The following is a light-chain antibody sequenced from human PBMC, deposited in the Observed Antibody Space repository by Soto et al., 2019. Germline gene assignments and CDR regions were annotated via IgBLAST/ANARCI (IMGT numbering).Light chain of an antibody. CDR3: QKRSNWPPT. J-gene: IGKJ5*01. V-gene: IGKV3-11*01. Sequence: EIVLTQSPATLALSPGERATLSCGASQSVSSYLAWYQQKPGQAPRLLIYDASNRATGIPARFSGSGSGTDFTLTISSLEPEDFAVYYCQKRSNWPPTFGQGTRLEIK. CDR2: DAS. CDR1: QSVSSY.